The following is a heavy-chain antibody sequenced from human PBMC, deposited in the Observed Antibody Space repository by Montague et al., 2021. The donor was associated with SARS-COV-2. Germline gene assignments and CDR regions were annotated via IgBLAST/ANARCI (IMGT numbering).Heavy chain of an antibody. CDR2: TWYDGSNQ. CDR1: GFTFSSYD. Sequence: SLRLSCPASGFTFSSYDMHWVRQAPGKGLEWVAVTWYDGSNQYYGDSVKGRFTISRDNSKNTLYLQMNSLRAEDTAVYYCAREYSAPRWFGEYNRYGMDVWGQGTTVTVSS. J-gene: IGHJ6*02. V-gene: IGHV3-33*08. D-gene: IGHD3-10*01. CDR3: AREYSAPRWFGEYNRYGMDV.